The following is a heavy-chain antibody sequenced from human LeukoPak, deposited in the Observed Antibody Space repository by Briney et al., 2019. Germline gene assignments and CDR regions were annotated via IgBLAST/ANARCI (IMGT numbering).Heavy chain of an antibody. J-gene: IGHJ4*02. CDR2: ISSSSSYI. V-gene: IGHV3-21*01. CDR3: ARERGYSYGYSDY. D-gene: IGHD5-18*01. Sequence: GGSLRLSCAASGFTFGSYSMNWVRQAPGKGLEWVSSISSSSSYIYYADSVKGRFTISRDNAKNSLYLQMNSLRAEDTAVYYCARERGYSYGYSDYWGQGTLVTVSS. CDR1: GFTFGSYS.